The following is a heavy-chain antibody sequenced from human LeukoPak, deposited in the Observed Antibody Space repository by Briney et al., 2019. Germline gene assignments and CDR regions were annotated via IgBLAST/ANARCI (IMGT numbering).Heavy chain of an antibody. CDR2: IYPGDSDT. D-gene: IGHD2-2*01. J-gene: IGHJ5*02. Sequence: PGESLKISCKGSGYSFTSYWIGWVRQMPGKGLEWMGIIYPGDSDTRYSPSFQGQVTISADKSISTAYLQWSSLKASDTAMYYCARQINVPAASSGWFDPWGQGTLVTVSS. CDR3: ARQINVPAASSGWFDP. CDR1: GYSFTSYW. V-gene: IGHV5-51*01.